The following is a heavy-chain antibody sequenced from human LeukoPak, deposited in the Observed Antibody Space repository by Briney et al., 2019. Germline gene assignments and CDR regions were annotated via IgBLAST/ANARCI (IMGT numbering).Heavy chain of an antibody. Sequence: SETLSLTCAVYGGSFSGYYWSWTRQPPGKGLEWIGEINHSGSTNYNPSLKSRVTISVDTSKSQFSLKLSSVTAADTAVYYCARGLSSGWYRNWFDPWGQGTLVTVSS. V-gene: IGHV4-34*01. CDR1: GGSFSGYY. J-gene: IGHJ5*02. CDR2: INHSGST. D-gene: IGHD6-19*01. CDR3: ARGLSSGWYRNWFDP.